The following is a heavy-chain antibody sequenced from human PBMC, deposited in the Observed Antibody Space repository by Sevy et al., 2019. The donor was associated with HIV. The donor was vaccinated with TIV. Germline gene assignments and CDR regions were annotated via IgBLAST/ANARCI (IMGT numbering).Heavy chain of an antibody. CDR3: AREGCTKPHDY. Sequence: GGSLRLSCAASGFDFSIYSMSWVRQAPGKGLEWVSTLSFVCGKINYADSVKGRFTISIDNSKSSVYLQMNSMRVEDTAVYYCAREGCTKPHDYWGQGTLVTVSS. J-gene: IGHJ4*02. CDR2: LSFVCGKI. D-gene: IGHD2-8*01. V-gene: IGHV3-23*01. CDR1: GFDFSIYS.